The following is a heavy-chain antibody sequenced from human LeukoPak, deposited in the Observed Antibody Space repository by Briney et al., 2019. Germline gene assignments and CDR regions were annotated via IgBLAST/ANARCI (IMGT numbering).Heavy chain of an antibody. CDR1: GFSFSSYA. CDR3: ARGHSSSSPNYFDY. Sequence: GGSLRLSCAASGFSFSSYAMSWVRQAPGKGLEWVANIKQDGSEKYYVDSVKGRFTISRDNAKNSLYLQMNSLRAEDTAVYYCARGHSSSSPNYFDYWGQGTLVTVSS. V-gene: IGHV3-7*01. CDR2: IKQDGSEK. D-gene: IGHD6-6*01. J-gene: IGHJ4*02.